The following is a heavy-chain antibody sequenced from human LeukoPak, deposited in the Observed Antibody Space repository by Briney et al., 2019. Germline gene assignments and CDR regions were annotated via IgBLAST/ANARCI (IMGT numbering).Heavy chain of an antibody. J-gene: IGHJ5*02. CDR3: ARGRTAYGNRAHL. D-gene: IGHD4-17*01. CDR1: GGTLSKYN. V-gene: IGHV1-69*02. Sequence: SVKVSCKASGGTLSKYNVNWVRQAPGQGLEWMGRIIPSREITNYAQRFQGRVTITADKSASTAYMELSSLGSDDTAVYYCARGRTAYGNRAHLWGQGTLLTVSS. CDR2: IIPSREIT.